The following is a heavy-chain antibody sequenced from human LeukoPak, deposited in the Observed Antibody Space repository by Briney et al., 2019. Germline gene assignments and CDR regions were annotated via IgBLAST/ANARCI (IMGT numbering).Heavy chain of an antibody. V-gene: IGHV3-9*01. J-gene: IGHJ4*02. CDR2: ISWSGDDI. CDR3: AKGKWLTESPLDY. Sequence: GGSLRLSCAASGFTFDDYAMHWVRQAPGKGLEWGSGISWSGDDIGYADSVKGRFTISRDNAKNFLYLQMNSLRAEDTALYYCAKGKWLTESPLDYWGQGTLVTVSS. CDR1: GFTFDDYA. D-gene: IGHD3-22*01.